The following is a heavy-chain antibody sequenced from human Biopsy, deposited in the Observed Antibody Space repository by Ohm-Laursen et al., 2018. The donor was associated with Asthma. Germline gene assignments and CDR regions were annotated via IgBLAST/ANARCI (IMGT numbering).Heavy chain of an antibody. J-gene: IGHJ3*02. CDR1: GYTFISYA. CDR2: INAGNGNT. D-gene: IGHD3-9*01. V-gene: IGHV1-3*01. CDR3: ARTYYDFLTGQVNDAFDI. Sequence: SVKVSCNASGYTFISYAIHWVRQAPGQRLEWMGWINAGNGNTKYSQKFQGRVTITRDTSASTAYMELSSLRSEDTAVYYCARTYYDFLTGQVNDAFDIWGQGTMVTVSS.